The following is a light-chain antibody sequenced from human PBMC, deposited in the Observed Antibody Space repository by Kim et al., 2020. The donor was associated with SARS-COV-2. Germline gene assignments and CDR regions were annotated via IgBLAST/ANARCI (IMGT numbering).Light chain of an antibody. CDR1: SGHISYA. CDR3: QTWGTGIGV. CDR2: LNSDGSH. J-gene: IGLJ3*02. Sequence: ASVKLTCTLSSGHISYAIAWHQQQPEKGPRYLMKLNSDGSHSKGDGIPDRFSGSSSGAERYLTISSLQSEDEADYYCQTWGTGIGVFGGGTQLTVL. V-gene: IGLV4-69*01.